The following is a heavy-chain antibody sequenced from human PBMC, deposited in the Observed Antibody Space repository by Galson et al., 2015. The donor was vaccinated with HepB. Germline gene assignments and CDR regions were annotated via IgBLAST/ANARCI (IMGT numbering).Heavy chain of an antibody. CDR1: GYTFTSYG. V-gene: IGHV1-18*01. D-gene: IGHD6-19*01. CDR3: ARPYSSSGWYYYYGMDV. Sequence: SVKASCKASGYTFTSYGISWVRQAPGQGLEWMGWISAYNGNTNYAQKLQGRVTMTTDTSTSTAYMELRSLRSDDTAVYYCARPYSSSGWYYYYGMDVWGQGTTVTVSS. J-gene: IGHJ6*02. CDR2: ISAYNGNT.